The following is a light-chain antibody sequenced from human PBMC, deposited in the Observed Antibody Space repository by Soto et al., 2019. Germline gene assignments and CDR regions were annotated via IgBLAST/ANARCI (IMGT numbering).Light chain of an antibody. CDR2: LNSDGSQ. CDR3: QTWGTGILV. V-gene: IGLV4-69*01. CDR1: SGHSSYA. J-gene: IGLJ3*02. Sequence: QSVLTQSPSASASLGASVKLPCALSSGHSSYAIAWHQQQPEKGPRALMKLNSDGSQTRGDGIPDRFSGSSSGAERYLTISSLQSEDEADYYCQTWGTGILVFGGGTKLTVL.